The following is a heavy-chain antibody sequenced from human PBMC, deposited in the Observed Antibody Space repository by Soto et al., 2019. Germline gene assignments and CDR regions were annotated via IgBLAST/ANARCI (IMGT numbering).Heavy chain of an antibody. D-gene: IGHD2-15*01. J-gene: IGHJ6*02. Sequence: GGSLRLSCEGSGFTFSAYAMNWVRQAPGKGLEWVSYISSRSDTLYYADSVKGRFTISRDNAKNSVYLQVNNLRDEDTAVYYCARDWDIVILSVPIPNYNYGMDVWGQGTRGTVSS. V-gene: IGHV3-48*02. CDR3: ARDWDIVILSVPIPNYNYGMDV. CDR1: GFTFSAYA. CDR2: ISSRSDTL.